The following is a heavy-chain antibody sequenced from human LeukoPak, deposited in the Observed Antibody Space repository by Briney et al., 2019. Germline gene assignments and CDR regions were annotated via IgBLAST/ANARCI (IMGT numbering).Heavy chain of an antibody. CDR2: IYYSGST. Sequence: PSETLSLTCTVSGGSISSYYWSWIRQPPGKGLEWIGYIYYSGSTNYNPSLKSRVTISVDTSKNQFSLKLSSVTAADTAVYYCARVAVTTLYGMEVWGKGTTVTVSS. D-gene: IGHD4-17*01. V-gene: IGHV4-59*12. CDR1: GGSISSYY. J-gene: IGHJ6*04. CDR3: ARVAVTTLYGMEV.